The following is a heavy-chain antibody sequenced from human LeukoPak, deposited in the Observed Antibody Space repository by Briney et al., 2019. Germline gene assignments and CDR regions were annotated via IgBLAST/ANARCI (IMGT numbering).Heavy chain of an antibody. V-gene: IGHV4-39*01. J-gene: IGHJ4*01. CDR3: ASPSKWELSDLGC. CDR2: IYHTGTT. Sequence: PSETLSLTCTVSGGSISSNTYYWAWIRQPPGKGLEWIGSIYHTGTTYYNPSLKSRATISVDTSSNRFSLQLRSVTAADTATYYCASPSKWELSDLGCWGRGTLVTVSS. D-gene: IGHD1-26*01. CDR1: GGSISSNTYY.